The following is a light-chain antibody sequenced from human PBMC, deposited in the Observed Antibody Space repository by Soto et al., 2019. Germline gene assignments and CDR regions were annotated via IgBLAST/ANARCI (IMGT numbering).Light chain of an antibody. V-gene: IGKV4-1*01. CDR1: QSVLASSTNKSY. Sequence: DIVMTQSPDSLAVSLGERATIRCKSSQSVLASSTNKSYLAWYQQKPGQTPKLLIYWASTRESGVPDRFSGSGSGTDFTLTISSLQADDVAVYFCQQYYDSFWTFGQGTKVEIK. J-gene: IGKJ1*01. CDR3: QQYYDSFWT. CDR2: WAS.